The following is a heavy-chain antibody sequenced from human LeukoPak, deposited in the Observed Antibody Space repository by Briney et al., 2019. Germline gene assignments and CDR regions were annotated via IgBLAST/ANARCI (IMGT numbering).Heavy chain of an antibody. J-gene: IGHJ5*02. Sequence: ASVTVSCTVSGYTLTELSMHWVRQAPGKGLEWMGGFDPEDGETIYAQKFQGRVTMTEDTSTDTAYMELSSLRSEGTAVYYCATNTRQITMVRGVHNWFDPWGQGTLVTVSS. D-gene: IGHD3-10*01. CDR2: FDPEDGET. CDR3: ATNTRQITMVRGVHNWFDP. V-gene: IGHV1-24*01. CDR1: GYTLTELS.